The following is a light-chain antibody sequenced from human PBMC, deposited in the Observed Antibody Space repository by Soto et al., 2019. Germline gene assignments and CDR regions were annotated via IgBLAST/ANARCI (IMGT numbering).Light chain of an antibody. CDR1: QTISSR. J-gene: IGKJ1*01. Sequence: EIQMTQSPSTLSGSVGDRVTITCLASQTISSRLAWYQQKPGKAPKLLIYKASTLKSGVPSRFSGSGSGTEFTLTISSLQPDDFATYYCQHYNSYSEAFGQGTKVDIK. CDR3: QHYNSYSEA. CDR2: KAS. V-gene: IGKV1-5*03.